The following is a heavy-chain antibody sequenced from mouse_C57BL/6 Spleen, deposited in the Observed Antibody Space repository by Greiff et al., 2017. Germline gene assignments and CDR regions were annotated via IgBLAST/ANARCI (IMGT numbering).Heavy chain of an antibody. Sequence: VQLQQPGAELVKPGASVKLSCTASGYTFPSYWLPWVKQRPGQGLEWIGMIHPNSGSTNYNEKFKRKATLTVDKSSSTAYMQLSSLTSEDSAVYYCARSGSGWYFGVGGTGTTVTVSS. CDR2: IHPNSGST. V-gene: IGHV1-64*01. CDR3: ARSGSGWYFGV. D-gene: IGHD1-1*02. CDR1: GYTFPSYW. J-gene: IGHJ1*03.